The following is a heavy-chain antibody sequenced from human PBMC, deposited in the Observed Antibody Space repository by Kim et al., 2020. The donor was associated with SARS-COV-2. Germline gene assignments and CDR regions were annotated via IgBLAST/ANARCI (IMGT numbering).Heavy chain of an antibody. CDR3: AVGGSSTYDAFRF. D-gene: IGHD1-26*01. CDR1: GYTFNSYA. V-gene: IGHV1-3*01. CDR2: ISADNVNT. J-gene: IGHJ3*01. Sequence: ASVKVSCKASGYTFNSYAMHWVRQAPGQRLEWMGWISADNVNTKYSQMFQGRVTIARDTSASTAYMELSSLRSEDTAVYYCAVGGSSTYDAFRFWGQGTMVTVSS.